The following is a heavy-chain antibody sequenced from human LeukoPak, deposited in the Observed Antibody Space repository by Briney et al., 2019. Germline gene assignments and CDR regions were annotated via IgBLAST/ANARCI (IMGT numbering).Heavy chain of an antibody. Sequence: GGSLRLSCAASGFTFSSYWMSWVRQAPGKGLEWVANIKQDGSEKYYVDSVKGRFTISRGNAKNSLYLQMNSLRAEDTAVYYCARGILRYFDWLRRYYYYYGMDVWGQGTTVTVSS. CDR2: IKQDGSEK. CDR1: GFTFSSYW. CDR3: ARGILRYFDWLRRYYYYYGMDV. J-gene: IGHJ6*02. D-gene: IGHD3-9*01. V-gene: IGHV3-7*01.